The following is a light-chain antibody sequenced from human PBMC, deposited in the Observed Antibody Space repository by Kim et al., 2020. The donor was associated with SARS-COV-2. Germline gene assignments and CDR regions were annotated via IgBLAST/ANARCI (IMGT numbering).Light chain of an antibody. CDR3: AAWDDSLSGPV. V-gene: IGLV1-47*01. CDR2: RNN. J-gene: IGLJ3*02. CDR1: SSNIGSNY. Sequence: ELTQPPSASGTPGQRVTISCSGSSSNIGSNYVYWYQQLPGTAPKLLIYRNNQRPSGVPDRFSGSNSGTSASLAISGLRSEDEADYYCAAWDDSLSGPVFGGGTQLTVL.